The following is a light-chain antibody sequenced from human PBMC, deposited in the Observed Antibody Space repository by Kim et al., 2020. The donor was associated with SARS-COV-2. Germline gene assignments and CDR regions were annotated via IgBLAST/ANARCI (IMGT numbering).Light chain of an antibody. Sequence: DIQMTQSPSSLSASAGDSITITCRASQTISRYLNWYQQKPGKAPNLLISAASTLQSGVPSRFSGGVSGTEFTLTINSLQPEDSATFYCQQSHSIPYTFGQGTKLEIK. CDR3: QQSHSIPYT. V-gene: IGKV1-39*01. J-gene: IGKJ2*01. CDR1: QTISRY. CDR2: AAS.